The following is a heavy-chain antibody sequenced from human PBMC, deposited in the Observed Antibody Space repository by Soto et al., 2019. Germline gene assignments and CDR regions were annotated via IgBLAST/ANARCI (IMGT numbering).Heavy chain of an antibody. D-gene: IGHD3-10*01. J-gene: IGHJ2*01. V-gene: IGHV2-5*02. CDR2: IYWDDDK. CDR1: GFSLSSSGVG. Sequence: QITLKESGPTLVKPTQTLTLTCTLSGFSLSSSGVGVGWIRQPPGKALEWLALIYWDDDKRYSPSLKSRLTSTKXTXKXXVVLTMTTMDPVDTATYYCARHYGSGNNYLWYSDLWGRGTLVTVSS. CDR3: ARHYGSGNNYLWYSDL.